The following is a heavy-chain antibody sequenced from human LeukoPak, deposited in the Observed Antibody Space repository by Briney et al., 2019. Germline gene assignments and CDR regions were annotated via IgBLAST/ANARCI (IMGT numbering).Heavy chain of an antibody. CDR3: TTHRASGIEVPGTEDI. CDR2: IKSKTHGGTT. J-gene: IGHJ3*02. CDR1: GFTFNGYA. Sequence: TTGGSLRLSCEGSGFTFNGYAFSWARQAPGKGLEWVGLIKSKTHGGTTDYAAPVRGRFTISRDDSEETMYLQMNSLNTGDAAIYYCTTHRASGIEVPGTEDIWGQGTMVTVSS. D-gene: IGHD6-13*01. V-gene: IGHV3-15*01.